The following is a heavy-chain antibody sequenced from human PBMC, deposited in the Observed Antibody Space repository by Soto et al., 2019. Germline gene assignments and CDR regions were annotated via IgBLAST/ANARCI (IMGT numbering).Heavy chain of an antibody. CDR3: ARNGYNYIGYFDY. J-gene: IGHJ4*02. Sequence: PGGSLRLSCAASGFTFSSYGMHWVRQAPGKGLEWVAVIWYDGSNKYYADSVKGRFTISRDNSKNTLYLQMNSLRAEDTAVYYCARNGYNYIGYFDYWGQGTLVTVSS. V-gene: IGHV3-33*01. CDR1: GFTFSSYG. CDR2: IWYDGSNK. D-gene: IGHD5-12*01.